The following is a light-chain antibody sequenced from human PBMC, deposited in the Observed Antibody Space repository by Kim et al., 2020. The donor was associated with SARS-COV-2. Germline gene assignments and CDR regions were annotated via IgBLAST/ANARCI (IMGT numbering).Light chain of an antibody. Sequence: QSALTQPRSVSGSPGQSVTISCTGTSNDVGVCNYVSWFQQHPGKAPKLMIYDVTHRPSGVPDRFSGSKSGNTASLTVSGLQAEDEADYLCSSYAGASTVVFGGGTQLTVL. CDR2: DVT. J-gene: IGLJ2*01. V-gene: IGLV2-11*01. CDR1: SNDVGVCNY. CDR3: SSYAGASTVV.